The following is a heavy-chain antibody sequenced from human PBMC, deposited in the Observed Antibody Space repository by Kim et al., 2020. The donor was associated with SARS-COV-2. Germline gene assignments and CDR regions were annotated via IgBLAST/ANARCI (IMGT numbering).Heavy chain of an antibody. CDR1: GGTLKSYA. V-gene: IGHV1-69*13. D-gene: IGHD2-21*02. J-gene: IGHJ5*02. CDR2: IIPMYGRS. CDR3: ATSAYCVGDGYLIWFDP. Sequence: SVKVSCKASGGTLKSYAISWLRQAPGQGLEWLGGIIPMYGRSHHAQSVQGRITVTAAESTSTVFMDLSSLKSEDTAVFYVATSAYCVGDGYLIWFDPWG.